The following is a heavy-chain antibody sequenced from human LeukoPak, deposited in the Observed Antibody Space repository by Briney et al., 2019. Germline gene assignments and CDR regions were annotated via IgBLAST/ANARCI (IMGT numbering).Heavy chain of an antibody. CDR2: INPSGIT. CDR3: ARGGYSYGLFDP. Sequence: SETLSLTCAVYGGYYWSWIRQPPGKGLEWIGEINPSGITNYNPSLKSRVTISVDKSKNQFSLKLSSVTAADTAVYYCARGGYSYGLFDPWGQGTLVTVSS. V-gene: IGHV4-34*01. J-gene: IGHJ5*02. D-gene: IGHD5-18*01. CDR1: GGYY.